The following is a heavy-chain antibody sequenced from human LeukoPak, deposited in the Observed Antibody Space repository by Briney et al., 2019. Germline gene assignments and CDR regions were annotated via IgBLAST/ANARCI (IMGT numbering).Heavy chain of an antibody. J-gene: IGHJ6*03. CDR2: IYYSGST. D-gene: IGHD3-3*01. V-gene: IGHV4-39*01. CDR1: GGSISSSSYY. Sequence: PSETLSLTCTVSGGSISSSSYYWGWIRQPPGKGLEWIGSIYYSGSTYYNPSLKSRVTISVDTSKNQFSLKLSSVTAADTALYYCARNIFGVAAYYYYYMDVWGKGTTVTVSS. CDR3: ARNIFGVAAYYYYYMDV.